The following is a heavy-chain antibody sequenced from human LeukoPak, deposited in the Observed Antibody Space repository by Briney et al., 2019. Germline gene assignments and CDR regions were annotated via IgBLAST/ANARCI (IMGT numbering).Heavy chain of an antibody. J-gene: IGHJ4*02. CDR3: AREYTLYRSGWFLDY. CDR1: GDSSSNSIYY. D-gene: IGHD6-19*01. V-gene: IGHV4-39*07. Sequence: PSETLSLTCTVSGDSSSNSIYYWGWIRQPPGKGLEWIGSIDYCGSTYYNPSLKSRATISIDTSKNQFSLKLSSVTAADTAVYYCAREYTLYRSGWFLDYWGQGTVVTVSS. CDR2: IDYCGST.